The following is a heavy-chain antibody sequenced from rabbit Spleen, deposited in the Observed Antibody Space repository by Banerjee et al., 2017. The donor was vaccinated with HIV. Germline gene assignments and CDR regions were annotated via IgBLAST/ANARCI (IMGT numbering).Heavy chain of an antibody. D-gene: IGHD4-2*01. CDR1: GFSFNSGYD. J-gene: IGHJ6*01. Sequence: QSLEESGGGLVKPGASLTLTCKASGFSFNSGYDMCWVRQAPGKGLEWIACIYAGSSGNTYSATWAKGRFTISKTSSTTVTLQMTSLTAADTATYFCARDAGSFSTYGMDLWGPGTLVTVS. V-gene: IGHV1S40*01. CDR2: IYAGSSGNT. CDR3: ARDAGSFSTYGMDL.